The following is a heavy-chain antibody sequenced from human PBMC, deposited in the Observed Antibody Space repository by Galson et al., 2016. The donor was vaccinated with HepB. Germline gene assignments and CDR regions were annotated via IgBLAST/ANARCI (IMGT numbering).Heavy chain of an antibody. V-gene: IGHV6-1*01. D-gene: IGHD6-19*01. CDR1: GDSVSSKTVA. CDR2: TYSRSRWHT. J-gene: IGHJ6*02. Sequence: CAISGDSVSSKTVAWNWIRQSPSRGLEWLGGTYSRSRWHTDYAPSMKSRITISSDTSTNQFSLQLNSVTPEDTAVYYCVRAATTLRSGWKTLAPRFYYSGMDVWGQGTTVTVSS. CDR3: VRAATTLRSGWKTLAPRFYYSGMDV.